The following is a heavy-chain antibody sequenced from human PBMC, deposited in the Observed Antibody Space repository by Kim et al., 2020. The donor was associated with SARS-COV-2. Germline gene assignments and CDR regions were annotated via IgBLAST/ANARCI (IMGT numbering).Heavy chain of an antibody. V-gene: IGHV3-9*01. CDR3: AKDSTAARPNQYFYYMDV. D-gene: IGHD6-6*01. Sequence: VKGRFIISRDNAKNSLYLQMNSLRTEDTALYYCAKDSTAARPNQYFYYMDVWGKGTTVTVSS. J-gene: IGHJ6*03.